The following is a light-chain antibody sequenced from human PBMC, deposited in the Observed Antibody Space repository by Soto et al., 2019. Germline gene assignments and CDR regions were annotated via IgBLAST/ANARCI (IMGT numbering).Light chain of an antibody. CDR1: SSHFDTYNL. J-gene: IGLJ2*01. V-gene: IGLV2-11*01. CDR2: DVS. Sequence: QSVLTQPASVSGSPGQSITISCTGPSSHFDTYNLVSWYQLHPGKVPKLIIYDVSQRPSGVPDRFSGTKSGNTASLTISGLQAEDEADYYCCSFADTYSLEFGGGTKVTVL. CDR3: CSFADTYSLE.